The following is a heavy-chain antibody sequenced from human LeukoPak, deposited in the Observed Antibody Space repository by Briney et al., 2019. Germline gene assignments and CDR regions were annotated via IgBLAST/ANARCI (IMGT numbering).Heavy chain of an antibody. Sequence: PSETLSLTCIVSGGSISSSNYYWGWIRQSPGKGLEWIGSIYSSGSTYYNPSLKSRVTISVDTSKNQFSLKPSSVTAADTAVYYCARVGIAAHQSDYWGQGTLVTVSS. D-gene: IGHD6-6*01. CDR2: IYSSGST. V-gene: IGHV4-39*07. CDR1: GGSISSSNYY. CDR3: ARVGIAAHQSDY. J-gene: IGHJ4*02.